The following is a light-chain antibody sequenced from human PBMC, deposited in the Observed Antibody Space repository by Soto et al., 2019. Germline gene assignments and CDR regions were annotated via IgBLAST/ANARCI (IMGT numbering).Light chain of an antibody. V-gene: IGLV1-51*02. CDR1: SSNIGIHY. Sequence: QSVLTQPPSVSAAPGQKVTISCSGSSSNIGIHYMSWYQRFPGTAPKLLIYENSKRPSGIPDRFSGSKSGTSATLGITGLQTGDEADYYCGTWDSSLNGVVFGGGTKLTVL. CDR3: GTWDSSLNGVV. J-gene: IGLJ2*01. CDR2: ENS.